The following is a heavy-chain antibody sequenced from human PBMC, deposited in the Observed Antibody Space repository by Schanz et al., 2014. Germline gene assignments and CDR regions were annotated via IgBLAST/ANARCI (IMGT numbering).Heavy chain of an antibody. CDR1: GFTFSNYG. V-gene: IGHV3-30*02. D-gene: IGHD3-22*01. CDR2: IRYNGINE. CDR3: AKDLPSDYYIAY. Sequence: QVQLVESGGGVVQPGGSLRLSCAASGFTFSNYGLHWVRQAPGKGLEWVAFIRYNGINEYYADSVKGRFTISRDNSKNTLYVQMNSLRAEDTAVYYCAKDLPSDYYIAYWGQGTLVTVSS. J-gene: IGHJ4*02.